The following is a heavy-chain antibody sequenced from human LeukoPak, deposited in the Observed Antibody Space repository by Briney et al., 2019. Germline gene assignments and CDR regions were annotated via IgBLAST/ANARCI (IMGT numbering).Heavy chain of an antibody. CDR3: ARDLSSYFDY. CDR2: IYYSGST. D-gene: IGHD2/OR15-2a*01. Sequence: SETLSLTCTVSGGSISSYYWSWIRQPPGKGLEWIGYIYYSGSTNYNPSLKSRVTISVDTSRNQFSLKLSSVTAADTAVYYCARDLSSYFDYWGQGTLVTVSS. J-gene: IGHJ4*02. V-gene: IGHV4-59*01. CDR1: GGSISSYY.